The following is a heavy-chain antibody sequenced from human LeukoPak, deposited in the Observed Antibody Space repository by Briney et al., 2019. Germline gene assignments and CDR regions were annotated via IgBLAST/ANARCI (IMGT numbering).Heavy chain of an antibody. V-gene: IGHV3-53*01. CDR1: GFTVSSNY. CDR3: ARNIAYDSSGYYSPHFDY. D-gene: IGHD3-22*01. CDR2: IYSGGST. J-gene: IGHJ4*02. Sequence: GGSLILSCAASGFTVSSNYMSWVRQAPGKGLEWVSVIYSGGSTYYADSVKGRFTISRDNSKNTLYLQMNSLRAEDTAVYYCARNIAYDSSGYYSPHFDYWGQGTLVTVSS.